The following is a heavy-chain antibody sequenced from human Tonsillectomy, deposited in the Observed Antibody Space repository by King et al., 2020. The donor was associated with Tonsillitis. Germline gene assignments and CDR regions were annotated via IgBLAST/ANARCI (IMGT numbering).Heavy chain of an antibody. J-gene: IGHJ5*02. CDR1: GFTFDDYA. CDR3: AKDRAAAGPEGWFDP. Sequence: VQLVESGGGLVQPGRSLRLSCAASGFTFDDYAMHWVRQAPGKGLEWFSGISWNSGSIGYADSVKGRFTISRDNDKNSLYLQMNSLRAEDTALYYFAKDRAAAGPEGWFDPWGQGTLVTVSS. V-gene: IGHV3-9*01. CDR2: ISWNSGSI. D-gene: IGHD6-13*01.